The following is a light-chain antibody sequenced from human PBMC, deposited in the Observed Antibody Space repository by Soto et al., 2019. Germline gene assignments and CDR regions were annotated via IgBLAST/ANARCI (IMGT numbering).Light chain of an antibody. J-gene: IGKJ4*01. CDR2: GAS. Sequence: EIVMTQSPAPLSVSPGERATLSCRASQSVSSNLAWYQQKPGQAPRLLIYGASTRATGIPARFSGGGSGTEFTLIINSLQSEDFAVYYCQQYNNWPLTFGGGTKVEIK. CDR3: QQYNNWPLT. V-gene: IGKV3-15*01. CDR1: QSVSSN.